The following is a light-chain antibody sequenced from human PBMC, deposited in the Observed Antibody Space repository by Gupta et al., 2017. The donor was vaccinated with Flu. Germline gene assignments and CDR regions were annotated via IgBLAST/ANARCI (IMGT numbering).Light chain of an antibody. CDR3: CSYAGRYTVI. J-gene: IGLJ2*01. CDR2: EGT. V-gene: IGLV2-23*01. Sequence: QSALTQPAAVSASPDTAITISCTGTSSDIGNYVFVSWYQRHPGKAPKLMIYEGTKRPSGVSSRFSGSKSGNTASLTISGLQAEDEADYYCCSYAGRYTVIFGGGTKLTVL. CDR1: SSDIGNYVF.